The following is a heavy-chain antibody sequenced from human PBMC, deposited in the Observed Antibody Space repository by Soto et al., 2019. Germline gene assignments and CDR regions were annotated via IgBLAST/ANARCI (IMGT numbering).Heavy chain of an antibody. V-gene: IGHV4-39*01. CDR1: GESISSSSYY. J-gene: IGHJ4*02. Sequence: SETLSLTCIVSGESISSSSYYWGWIRQPPGKGLEWFGSIYYSGRTYYNPSFKSRVTISIDTSKNQFSLKLSSVTSTDTAVCYCARQRTTVVTQAYFDHWGQGALVTVS. CDR2: IYYSGRT. CDR3: ARQRTTVVTQAYFDH. D-gene: IGHD2-21*02.